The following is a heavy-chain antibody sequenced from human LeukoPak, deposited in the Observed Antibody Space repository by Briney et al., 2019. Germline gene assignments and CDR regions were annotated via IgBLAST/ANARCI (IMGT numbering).Heavy chain of an antibody. CDR1: GGSISSYY. J-gene: IGHJ5*02. V-gene: IGHV4-59*05. D-gene: IGHD3-10*01. CDR2: IYYSGST. CDR3: ARNKYYYDSRSYGVPNWFDP. Sequence: SETLSLTCTVSGGSISSYYWSWIRQPPGKGLEWIGSIYYSGSTYYNPSLKSRVTISVDTSKNQFPLKLSSVTAADTAVFYCARNKYYYDSRSYGVPNWFDPWGQGTLVTVSS.